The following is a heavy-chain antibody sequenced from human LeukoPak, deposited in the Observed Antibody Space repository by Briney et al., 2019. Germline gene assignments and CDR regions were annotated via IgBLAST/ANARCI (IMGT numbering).Heavy chain of an antibody. CDR3: ARDTTLVVLAATLDY. CDR1: GFTFSSYS. V-gene: IGHV3-21*01. J-gene: IGHJ4*02. CDR2: ISSSSSYI. Sequence: GGSLRLSCAASGFTFSSYSMNWVRQAPGKGLEWVSSISSSSSYIYYADSVKGRFTISRDNAKNSLYLQMNSLRAEDTAVYYCARDTTLVVLAATLDYWGQGTLVTVSS. D-gene: IGHD2-2*01.